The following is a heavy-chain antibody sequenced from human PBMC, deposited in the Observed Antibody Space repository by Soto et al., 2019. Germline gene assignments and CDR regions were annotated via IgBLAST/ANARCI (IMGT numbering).Heavy chain of an antibody. Sequence: ASVKVSCKASGGTFSSYAISWVRQAPGQGLEWMGGIIPIFGTANYAQKFQGRVTITADESTSTAYMELSSLRSEDTAVYYCSYGDYLNVFDYWGQGTLVTVSS. CDR2: IIPIFGTA. CDR3: SYGDYLNVFDY. CDR1: GGTFSSYA. J-gene: IGHJ4*02. V-gene: IGHV1-69*13. D-gene: IGHD4-17*01.